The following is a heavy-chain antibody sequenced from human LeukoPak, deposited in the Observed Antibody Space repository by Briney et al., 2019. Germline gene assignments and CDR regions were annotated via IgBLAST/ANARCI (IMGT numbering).Heavy chain of an antibody. D-gene: IGHD2-2*01. CDR3: AKVPVVVPAAIHGELFDY. V-gene: IGHV3-23*01. CDR2: ISGSGGST. CDR1: GFTFSSYA. J-gene: IGHJ4*02. Sequence: GGSLRLSCAASGFTFSSYAMSWVRQAPGKGLEWVSAISGSGGSTYYADSVKGRFTISRDNSKNTLYLQMNSLRAEDTAVYYCAKVPVVVPAAIHGELFDYWGQGTLVTVSS.